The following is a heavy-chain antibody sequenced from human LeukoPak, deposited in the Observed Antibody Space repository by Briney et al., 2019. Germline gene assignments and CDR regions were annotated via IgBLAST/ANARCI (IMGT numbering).Heavy chain of an antibody. V-gene: IGHV4-34*01. J-gene: IGHJ4*02. CDR2: INHSGST. Sequence: SETLSLTCAVYGGSFSGYYWSWIRQPPGKGLEWIGEINHSGSTNYNPSLKSRVTISVDTSKNQFSLKLSSVTAADTAVYYCALTRHYDILTGYYPYFDYWGQGTLVTVSS. CDR1: GGSFSGYY. D-gene: IGHD3-9*01. CDR3: ALTRHYDILTGYYPYFDY.